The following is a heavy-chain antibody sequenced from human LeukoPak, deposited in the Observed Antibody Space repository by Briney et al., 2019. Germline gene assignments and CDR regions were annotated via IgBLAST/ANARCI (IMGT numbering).Heavy chain of an antibody. D-gene: IGHD1-26*01. Sequence: GGSLRLSCAASGNYWMHWVRQVPGKGLVWVSHINSDGSWTSYADSVKGRFTISKDNAKNTVYLQMNSLRAEDTAVYYCATSIGEWELSVPDYWGQGTLVTVSS. J-gene: IGHJ4*02. CDR2: INSDGSWT. CDR3: ATSIGEWELSVPDY. V-gene: IGHV3-74*01. CDR1: GNYW.